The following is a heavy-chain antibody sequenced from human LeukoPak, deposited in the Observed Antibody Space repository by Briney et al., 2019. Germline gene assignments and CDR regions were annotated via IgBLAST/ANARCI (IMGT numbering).Heavy chain of an antibody. D-gene: IGHD3-22*01. V-gene: IGHV3-7*01. CDR3: ARGGYYYDR. CDR1: GFTFTNYW. J-gene: IGHJ4*02. CDR2: IKQDRSEK. Sequence: GGSLRLSCAASGFTFTNYWMSWVRQAPGKGLELVANIKQDRSEKYYVDSVKGRFTISRDNAKNSLYLQMNSLRAEDTAVYYCARGGYYYDRWGQGTLVTVSS.